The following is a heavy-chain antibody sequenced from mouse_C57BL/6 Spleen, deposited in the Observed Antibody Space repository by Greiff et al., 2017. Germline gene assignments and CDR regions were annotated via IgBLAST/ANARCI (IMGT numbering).Heavy chain of an antibody. J-gene: IGHJ3*01. CDR3: AREGLRRGSGAWFAY. CDR2: IDPSDSYT. V-gene: IGHV1-69*01. Sequence: QVQLQQPGAELVMPGASVKLSCKASGYTFTSYWMHWVKQRPGQGLEWIGEIDPSDSYTNYNQKFKGKSTLTVDKSSSTAYMQLSSLTSEDSAVYYGAREGLRRGSGAWFAYWGQGTLVTVSA. D-gene: IGHD1-1*01. CDR1: GYTFTSYW.